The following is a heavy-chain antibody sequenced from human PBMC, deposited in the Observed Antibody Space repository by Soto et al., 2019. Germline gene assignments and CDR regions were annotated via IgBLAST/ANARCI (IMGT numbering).Heavy chain of an antibody. D-gene: IGHD3-22*01. J-gene: IGHJ4*02. V-gene: IGHV1-69*01. CDR2: IIPILGTA. CDR3: TSFDSNGYYPQNHY. CDR1: EGPLSSFS. Sequence: QVILAQSGAEVKKPGSSVKVSCKVPEGPLSSFSINWLRQAPGQRFEWMGGIIPILGTANFTQKFQDRVTFTADESTATAYMTLSSLTSEDTAFYYCTSFDSNGYYPQNHYWGPGTQVTVSS.